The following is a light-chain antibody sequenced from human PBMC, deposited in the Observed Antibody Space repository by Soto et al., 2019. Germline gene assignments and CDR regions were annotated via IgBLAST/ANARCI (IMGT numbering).Light chain of an antibody. CDR1: QGISTY. CDR2: EAS. Sequence: DIQSSQSPSSLSASLGYRVTIACRASQGISTYLNWYQQKPGKAPKVLISEASSLQSGVSSRFSGSGSGTDFTLTISSLQPEDFATYYCQQSYNTPRTFGQGTKVDI. CDR3: QQSYNTPRT. J-gene: IGKJ1*01. V-gene: IGKV1-39*01.